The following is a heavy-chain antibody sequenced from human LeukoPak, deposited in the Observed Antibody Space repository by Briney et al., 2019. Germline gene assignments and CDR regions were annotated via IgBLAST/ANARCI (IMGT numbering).Heavy chain of an antibody. V-gene: IGHV4-39*07. CDR2: IYHSGST. CDR3: ASYGSGSYYGVYY. D-gene: IGHD3-10*01. J-gene: IGHJ4*02. CDR1: GDSVSNNIYY. Sequence: SETLSLTCTVSGDSVSNNIYYWGWIRQPPGKGLEWIGSIYHSGSTYYNPSLKSRVTISVDTSKNQFSLKLSSVTAADTAVYYCASYGSGSYYGVYYWGQGTLVTVSS.